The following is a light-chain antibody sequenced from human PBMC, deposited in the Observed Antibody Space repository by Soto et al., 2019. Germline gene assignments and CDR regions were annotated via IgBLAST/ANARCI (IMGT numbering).Light chain of an antibody. CDR1: RGYSNYK. V-gene: IGLV9-49*03. Sequence: QPVLTQPPSASASLGASVTLTCTLSRGYSNYKVDWYQQRPGKGPRFVMRVGTGGIVGSKGDGIPDRFSVLGSGLNRFLTIENIQEEDESDYYCGADHGSGSNIVYVFGTGTKLTVL. CDR3: GADHGSGSNIVYV. J-gene: IGLJ1*01. CDR2: VGTGGIVG.